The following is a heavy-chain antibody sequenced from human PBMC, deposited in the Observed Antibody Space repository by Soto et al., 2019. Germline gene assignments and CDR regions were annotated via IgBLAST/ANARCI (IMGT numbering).Heavy chain of an antibody. D-gene: IGHD5-12*01. CDR2: ISYDGTTK. CDR3: AKGGRGGYDYIDY. J-gene: IGHJ4*02. CDR1: GFTFSSYG. V-gene: IGHV3-30*18. Sequence: GGSLRLSCAVSGFTFSSYGLHLVRQAPGKGLEWVAVISYDGTTKYYADSGKGRFTISRDNSKNTLYLQMNSLRAEDTAVYYCAKGGRGGYDYIDYWGQGTLVTVSS.